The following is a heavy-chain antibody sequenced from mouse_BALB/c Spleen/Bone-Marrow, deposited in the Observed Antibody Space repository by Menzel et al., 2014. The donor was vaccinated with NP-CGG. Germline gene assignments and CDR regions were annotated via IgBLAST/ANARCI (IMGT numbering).Heavy chain of an antibody. Sequence: VQLQQSGPGLVAPPQSLSITCTVSGFSFTGYGVSWVRQPPGKGLEWLGMIWGDGSTDYNSALKSRLSISKDNSKSQVFLKMNSLQTDDTARYYCARDSFLITRALDYWGQGTSVTVSS. V-gene: IGHV2-6-7*01. D-gene: IGHD2-4*01. J-gene: IGHJ4*01. CDR1: GFSFTGYG. CDR2: IWGDGST. CDR3: ARDSFLITRALDY.